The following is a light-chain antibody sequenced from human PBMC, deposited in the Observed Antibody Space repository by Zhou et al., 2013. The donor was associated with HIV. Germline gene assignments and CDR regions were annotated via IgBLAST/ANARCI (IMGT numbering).Light chain of an antibody. J-gene: IGKJ4*01. Sequence: AIQLTQSPSSLSASVGDRVTLTCRASQGISSALAWYQQKPGKSPELLIYDASRLGGGVPSRFSGSGSGTDFTLTISSLQPEDFATYYCQQFNDYPLTFGGGTKVEIK. V-gene: IGKV1D-13*01. CDR1: QGISSA. CDR3: QQFNDYPLT. CDR2: DAS.